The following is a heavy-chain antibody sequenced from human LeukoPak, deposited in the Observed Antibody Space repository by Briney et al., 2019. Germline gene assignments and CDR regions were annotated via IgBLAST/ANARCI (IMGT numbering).Heavy chain of an antibody. CDR2: IYYSGST. V-gene: IGHV4-59*01. J-gene: IGHJ1*01. CDR1: GGSISSYY. CDR3: ASRGSGYRYFQH. Sequence: SETLSLTCTVSGGSISSYYWSWIRQPPGKGLEGIGYIYYSGSTNYNPSLKSRVTISVDTTKNQFSLKLSSVTAADTAVYYCASRGSGYRYFQHWGQGTLVTVSS. D-gene: IGHD5-12*01.